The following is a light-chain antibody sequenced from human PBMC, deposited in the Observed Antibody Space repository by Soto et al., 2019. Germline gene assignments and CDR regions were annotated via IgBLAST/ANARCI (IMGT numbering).Light chain of an antibody. CDR1: QSISSW. Sequence: DIQMTQSPSTLSASVGDRVTITCRASQSISSWLAWYQQKPGKAPKLLIYDASSLESGVPSRFSGSGSGTEFTLTISSLQPDDFATYDSQQYNSYSPWTFGQGTKVEIK. CDR3: QQYNSYSPWT. J-gene: IGKJ1*01. V-gene: IGKV1-5*01. CDR2: DAS.